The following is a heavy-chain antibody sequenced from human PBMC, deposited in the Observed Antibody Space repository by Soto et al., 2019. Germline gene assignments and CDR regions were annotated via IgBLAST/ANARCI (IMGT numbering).Heavy chain of an antibody. Sequence: QVQLQESGPGLVKPSETLSLTCTVSGDSISSYYWNWIRQPPGKGLEWIGYIYSSGHTHYNTSLKIRVTMSLDTSKNQFSLILNSVTAADTAVYYCARDSFNTGLYFDYWGRGILVTVSS. J-gene: IGHJ4*02. CDR1: GDSISSYY. V-gene: IGHV4-59*12. D-gene: IGHD2-8*02. CDR2: IYSSGHT. CDR3: ARDSFNTGLYFDY.